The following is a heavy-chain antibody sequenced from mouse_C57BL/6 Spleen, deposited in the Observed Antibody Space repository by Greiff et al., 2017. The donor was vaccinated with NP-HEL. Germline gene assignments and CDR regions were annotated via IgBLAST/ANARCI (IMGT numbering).Heavy chain of an antibody. D-gene: IGHD1-1*01. CDR3: ARGNYALYAMDY. J-gene: IGHJ4*01. CDR1: GYAFTNYL. V-gene: IGHV1-54*01. Sequence: VQLQQSGAELVRPGTSVKVSCKASGYAFTNYLIEWVKQRPGQGLEWIGVINPGSGGTNYNEKFKGKATLTADKSSSTAYMQLSSLTSEDSAVYFCARGNYALYAMDYWGQGTSVTVSS. CDR2: INPGSGGT.